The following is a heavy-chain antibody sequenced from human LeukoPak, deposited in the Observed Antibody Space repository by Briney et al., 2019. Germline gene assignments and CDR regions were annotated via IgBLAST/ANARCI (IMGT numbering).Heavy chain of an antibody. D-gene: IGHD6-13*01. J-gene: IGHJ4*02. CDR1: GFTFTTYA. Sequence: PGGSLRLSCAASGFTFTTYAMSWLRQAPGKGLEWVSAVSGSGGDTYYADSVKGRFTISRDNTKNTVYLQMNSLRAEDTAVYYCARVAYSSSWYVDYWGQGTLVTVSS. V-gene: IGHV3-23*01. CDR3: ARVAYSSSWYVDY. CDR2: VSGSGGDT.